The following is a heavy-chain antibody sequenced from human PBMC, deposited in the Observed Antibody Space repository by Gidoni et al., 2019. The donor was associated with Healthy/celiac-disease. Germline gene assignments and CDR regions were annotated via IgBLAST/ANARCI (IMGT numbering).Heavy chain of an antibody. V-gene: IGHV3-30-3*01. CDR1: GFTFSSYA. J-gene: IGHJ3*02. CDR2: ISYDGSNK. D-gene: IGHD3-22*01. Sequence: QVQLVESGGGVVQPGRSLRLSCAASGFTFSSYAMHWVRQAPGKGLEWVAVISYDGSNKYYADSVKGRFTISRDNSKNTLYLQMNSLRAEDTAVYYCAREPTMIVAIMSAFDIWGQGTMVTVSS. CDR3: AREPTMIVAIMSAFDI.